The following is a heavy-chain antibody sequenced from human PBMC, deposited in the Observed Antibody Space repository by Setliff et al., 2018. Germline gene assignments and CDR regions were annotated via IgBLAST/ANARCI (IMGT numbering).Heavy chain of an antibody. CDR2: ISSSGSTI. J-gene: IGHJ4*02. V-gene: IGHV3-48*03. D-gene: IGHD6-19*01. Sequence: GGSLRLSCAASGFTFSTYEMNWVRQAPGKGLEWVSYISSSGSTIYYVDSVKGRFTISRDNAKNSLYLQMNSLRAEDTAVYYCARYSSGWFFDYWGQGTPITVSS. CDR1: GFTFSTYE. CDR3: ARYSSGWFFDY.